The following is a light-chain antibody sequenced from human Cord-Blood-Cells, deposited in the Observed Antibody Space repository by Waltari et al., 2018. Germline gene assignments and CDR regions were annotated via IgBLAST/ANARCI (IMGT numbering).Light chain of an antibody. CDR2: EGS. V-gene: IGLV2-23*01. CDR3: CSYAGSVV. Sequence: QSALTQPASVSGSPGQSITISCTGTSSDVGSSNLVSWYQQHPGNAPKLIIYEGSKRPAGVSNRFSGSKSGNTASLTISGLQAEDEADYYCCSYAGSVVFGGGTKLTVL. CDR1: SSDVGSSNL. J-gene: IGLJ2*01.